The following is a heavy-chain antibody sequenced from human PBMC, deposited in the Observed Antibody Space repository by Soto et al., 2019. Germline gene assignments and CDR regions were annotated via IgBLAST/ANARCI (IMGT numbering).Heavy chain of an antibody. V-gene: IGHV3-64*01. Sequence: AGSLRLSCRASGFTCSSYAMSWVRQAPGKGLEWVSAISSNGGSTYYANSVKGRFTISRDNSKNTLYLQMGSLRAEDMAVYYCARAEMYYYYYMDVWGKGTTVTVSS. CDR2: ISSNGGST. CDR3: ARAEMYYYYYMDV. J-gene: IGHJ6*03. CDR1: GFTCSSYA.